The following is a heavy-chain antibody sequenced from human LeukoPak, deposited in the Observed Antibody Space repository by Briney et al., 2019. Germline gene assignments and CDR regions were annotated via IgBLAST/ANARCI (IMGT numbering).Heavy chain of an antibody. Sequence: ASVKVSCKASGYTFTSYGISWVRQATGQGLEWMGWSSAYNGNTNDAQKLQGRVTMTTHTSTSTAYLELRSLQSDDTAVSYCARGGGEYGMDVCEQGTTVTVSP. CDR1: GYTFTSYG. J-gene: IGHJ6*01. D-gene: IGHD3-16*01. CDR2: SSAYNGNT. V-gene: IGHV1-18*01. CDR3: ARGGGEYGMDV.